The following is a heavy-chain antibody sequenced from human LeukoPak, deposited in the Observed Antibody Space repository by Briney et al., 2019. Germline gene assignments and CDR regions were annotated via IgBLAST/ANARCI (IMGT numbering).Heavy chain of an antibody. J-gene: IGHJ4*02. CDR2: ISSSGSTI. CDR3: ARSQAYYDSSGTPRFDY. Sequence: PGGSLRISCAASGFTFSDYYMSWIRQAPGKGLEWVSYISSSGSTIYYADSVKGRFTISRDNAKNSLYLQMNSLRAEDTAVYYCARSQAYYDSSGTPRFDYWGQGTLVTVSS. CDR1: GFTFSDYY. V-gene: IGHV3-11*01. D-gene: IGHD3-22*01.